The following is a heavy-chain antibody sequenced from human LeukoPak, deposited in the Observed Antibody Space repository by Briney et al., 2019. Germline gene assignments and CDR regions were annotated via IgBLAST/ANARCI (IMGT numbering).Heavy chain of an antibody. V-gene: IGHV4-4*07. CDR3: AREFKEYCSSTSCYHRYFDY. Sequence: SETLSLTCTVSGGSISSYYWSWIRQPAGKGLEWIGRIYTSGSTNYNPSLKSRVTLSVDTSKNQFSLKLSSVTAADTAVYYCAREFKEYCSSTSCYHRYFDYWGQGTLVTVSS. CDR1: GGSISSYY. CDR2: IYTSGST. J-gene: IGHJ4*02. D-gene: IGHD2-2*01.